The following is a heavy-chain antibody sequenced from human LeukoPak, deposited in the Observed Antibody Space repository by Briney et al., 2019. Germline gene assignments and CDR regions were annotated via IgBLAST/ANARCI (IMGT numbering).Heavy chain of an antibody. CDR1: GGSISSGGYS. V-gene: IGHV4-30-2*01. CDR2: IYHSGST. D-gene: IGHD2-2*01. CDR3: ARGRGYCSSTSCFNWFDP. J-gene: IGHJ5*02. Sequence: SQTLSLTCAVSGGSISSGGYSWSWIRQPPGKGLEWIGYIYHSGSTYYNPSLKSRVTISVDTSKNQFSLKLSSVTAADTAVYYCARGRGYCSSTSCFNWFDPWGQGTLVTVSS.